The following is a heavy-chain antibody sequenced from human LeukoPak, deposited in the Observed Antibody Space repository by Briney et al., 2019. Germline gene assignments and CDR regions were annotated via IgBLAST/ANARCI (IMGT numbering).Heavy chain of an antibody. D-gene: IGHD6-19*01. V-gene: IGHV4-59*08. CDR2: IYYSGSA. CDR3: ARHSSGRSWFDP. CDR1: TTSISSYY. J-gene: IGHJ5*02. Sequence: SETLSLTCTVSTTSISSYYWSWIRQPPGKGLEWIGYIYYSGSANYSPSLKSRVTISVDTSKNQFSLKLSSVTAADTAVYYCARHSSGRSWFDPWGQGTLVTVSS.